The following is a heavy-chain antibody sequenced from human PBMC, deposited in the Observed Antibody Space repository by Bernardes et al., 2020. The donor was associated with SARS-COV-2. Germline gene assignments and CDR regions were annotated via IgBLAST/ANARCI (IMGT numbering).Heavy chain of an antibody. J-gene: IGHJ4*02. CDR3: ARGNTRTSGGSYHSAYYFDY. Sequence: ASLKVSCKASGYTFTSYAMNWVRQAPGQGLEWMGWINTNTGNPTYAQGFTGRFVFSLDTSVSTAYLQISSLKAEDTAVYYCARGNTRTSGGSYHSAYYFDYWGQGTLVTVSS. CDR1: GYTFTSYA. V-gene: IGHV7-4-1*02. CDR2: INTNTGNP. D-gene: IGHD2-15*01.